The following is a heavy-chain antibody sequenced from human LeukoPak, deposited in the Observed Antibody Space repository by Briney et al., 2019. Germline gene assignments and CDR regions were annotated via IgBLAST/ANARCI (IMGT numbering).Heavy chain of an antibody. V-gene: IGHV3-11*04. J-gene: IGHJ4*02. D-gene: IGHD1-7*01. CDR3: VKARTRNYSVY. Sequence: GGSLRLSCVASGFTFSDYYMNWIRQTPGKGLEWVSYISSSACTIYYTDSVKGRFTISRDNAKNSLFLQMNSLSPEDAAVYYCVKARTRNYSVYWGQGILVTVSS. CDR2: ISSSACTI. CDR1: GFTFSDYY.